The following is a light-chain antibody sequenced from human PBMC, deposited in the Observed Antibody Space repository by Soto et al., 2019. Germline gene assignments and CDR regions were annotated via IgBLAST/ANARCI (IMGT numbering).Light chain of an antibody. J-gene: IGKJ4*01. CDR3: QQSYSTPLT. Sequence: DIPMTQSPSSLSVSVGDRVTITCRASQSIGGFLNWYQQKLGKAPKLLIYAASSLQSGVPSRFSGSESGTDFTLTISSLQPEDFATYYCQQSYSTPLTYGGETKVEI. CDR1: QSIGGF. V-gene: IGKV1-39*01. CDR2: AAS.